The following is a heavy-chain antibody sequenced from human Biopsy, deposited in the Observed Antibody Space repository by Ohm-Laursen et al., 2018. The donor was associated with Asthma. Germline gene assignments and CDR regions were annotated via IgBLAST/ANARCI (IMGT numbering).Heavy chain of an antibody. Sequence: ASVKVSCKSSGYTFTSYAMHWVRQAPGQRLEWMGWINAGNGHTKYSQKFQGRVTITRDTSASTAYMELGSLRSEDTAVYYCARTYYDFLTGQVNDAFDIWGQGTMVTVSS. CDR1: GYTFTSYA. CDR2: INAGNGHT. J-gene: IGHJ3*02. D-gene: IGHD3-9*01. V-gene: IGHV1-3*01. CDR3: ARTYYDFLTGQVNDAFDI.